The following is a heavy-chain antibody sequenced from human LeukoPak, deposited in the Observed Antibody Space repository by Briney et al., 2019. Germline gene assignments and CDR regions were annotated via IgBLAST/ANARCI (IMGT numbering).Heavy chain of an antibody. CDR1: GYTFTSYY. CDR3: ARGLLGYCSGGSCYSLGY. D-gene: IGHD2-15*01. V-gene: IGHV1-46*01. Sequence: ASVKVSCKASGYTFTSYYVHWVRQAPGQGLEWMGIINPSGGSTSYAQKFQGRVTMTRDTSTSTVYMELSSLRSEDTAVYYCARGLLGYCSGGSCYSLGYWGQGTLVTVSS. J-gene: IGHJ4*02. CDR2: INPSGGST.